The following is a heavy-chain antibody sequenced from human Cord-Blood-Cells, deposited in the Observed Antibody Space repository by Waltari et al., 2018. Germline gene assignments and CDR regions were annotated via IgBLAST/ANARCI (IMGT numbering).Heavy chain of an antibody. CDR3: ASHDFWSGYYPYYFDY. J-gene: IGHJ4*02. Sequence: QVQLQESGPGLVTPSGTLSLTCAVSGGSIRSRNWWSWVRQPPGKGLAWIGEIYHSGSTNYNPSLKSRGSISVDKSKNRFSLRLSSVTAADTAVYYCASHDFWSGYYPYYFDYWGQGTLVTVSA. CDR2: IYHSGST. CDR1: GGSIRSRNW. V-gene: IGHV4-4*02. D-gene: IGHD3-3*01.